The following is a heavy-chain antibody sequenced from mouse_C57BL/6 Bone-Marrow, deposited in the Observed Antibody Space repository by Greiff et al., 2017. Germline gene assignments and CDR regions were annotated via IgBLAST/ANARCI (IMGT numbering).Heavy chain of an antibody. V-gene: IGHV1-64*01. CDR3: ARRTTVGFDY. CDR1: GYTFTSYW. D-gene: IGHD1-1*01. CDR2: IHPTSGST. Sequence: QVQLQQPGAELVKPGASVKLSCKASGYTFTSYWMHWVKQRPGQGLEWIGMIHPTSGSTNYNEKFKSKATLTVDKSSSTAYMQLSSLTSEDSAVYYCARRTTVGFDYWGQGTTLTVSS. J-gene: IGHJ2*01.